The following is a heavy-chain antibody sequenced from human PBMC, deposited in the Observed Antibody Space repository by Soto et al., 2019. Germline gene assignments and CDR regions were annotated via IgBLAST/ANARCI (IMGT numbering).Heavy chain of an antibody. Sequence: ASVKVSCKTSGFAFTNSTIHWVRQAPGQGLEWMGWINGGSGHTRYSQNFQGRVTITKDTSASSAYMELRSLRSDDTAVYYCARVLTPNWFDPWGQGTLVTVSS. J-gene: IGHJ5*02. CDR3: ARVLTPNWFDP. CDR1: GFAFTNST. CDR2: INGGSGHT. D-gene: IGHD2-15*01. V-gene: IGHV1-3*01.